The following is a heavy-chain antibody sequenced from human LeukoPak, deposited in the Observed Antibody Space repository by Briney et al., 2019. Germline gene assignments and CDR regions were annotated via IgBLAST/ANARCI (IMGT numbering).Heavy chain of an antibody. CDR3: AKDRDYYYDSSGYFLDAFDI. V-gene: IGHV3-9*01. CDR1: GFTFDDYA. J-gene: IGHJ3*02. D-gene: IGHD3-22*01. CDR2: ISWNSGSI. Sequence: PGGSLRLSCAASGFTFDDYAMHWVRQAPGKGLEWVSGISWNSGSIGYADSVKGRFTISRDNAKNSLYLQMNSLRAEDTALYYCAKDRDYYYDSSGYFLDAFDIWGQGIMVTVSS.